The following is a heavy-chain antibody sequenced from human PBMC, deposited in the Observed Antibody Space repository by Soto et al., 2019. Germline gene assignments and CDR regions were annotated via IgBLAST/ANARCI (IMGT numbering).Heavy chain of an antibody. D-gene: IGHD2-8*01. CDR3: AKSGEEWYYYGMDV. V-gene: IGHV3-33*06. Sequence: QVQLVESGGGVVQPGRSLRLSCAASGFTFSSYGMHWVRQAPGKGLEWVAVIWYDGSNKYYADSVKGRFTISRDNSKNTLYLQMNSLRAEDTAVYYCAKSGEEWYYYGMDVWGQGTTVTVSS. J-gene: IGHJ6*02. CDR2: IWYDGSNK. CDR1: GFTFSSYG.